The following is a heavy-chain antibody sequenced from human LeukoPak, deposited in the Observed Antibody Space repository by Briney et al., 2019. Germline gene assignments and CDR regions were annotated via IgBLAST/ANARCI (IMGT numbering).Heavy chain of an antibody. D-gene: IGHD1-1*01. V-gene: IGHV3-30*04. CDR1: GFTFSSYA. J-gene: IGHJ4*02. Sequence: GRSLRLSCAASGFTFSSYAMHWVRQAPGKGLEWVAVISYDGSNKYYADSVKGRFTISRDNSKNTLYLQMNSLRAEDTAVYYCARGGGTGFDYWGQGTLVTVSS. CDR3: ARGGGTGFDY. CDR2: ISYDGSNK.